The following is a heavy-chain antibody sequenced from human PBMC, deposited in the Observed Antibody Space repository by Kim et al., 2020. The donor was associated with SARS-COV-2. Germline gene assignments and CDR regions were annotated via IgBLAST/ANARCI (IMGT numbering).Heavy chain of an antibody. Sequence: AQKFQGRVTITADKATSTAYMELSSLRSEDTAVYYCARDLIYYYYYGMDVWGQGTTVTVSS. V-gene: IGHV1-69*04. J-gene: IGHJ6*02. D-gene: IGHD2-8*01. CDR3: ARDLIYYYYYGMDV.